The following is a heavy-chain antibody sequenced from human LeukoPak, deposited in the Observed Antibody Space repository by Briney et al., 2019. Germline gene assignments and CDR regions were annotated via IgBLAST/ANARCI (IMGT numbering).Heavy chain of an antibody. J-gene: IGHJ4*02. D-gene: IGHD2-2*01. CDR3: ARAPGYQLLRFDY. Sequence: GGSLRLSCEASGFTFSSYGMHWVRQAPGKGLEWVAVIWYDGSNKYYADSVKGRFTISRDNSKNTLYLQMNSLRAEDTAVYYCARAPGYQLLRFDYWGQGTLVTVSS. V-gene: IGHV3-33*01. CDR1: GFTFSSYG. CDR2: IWYDGSNK.